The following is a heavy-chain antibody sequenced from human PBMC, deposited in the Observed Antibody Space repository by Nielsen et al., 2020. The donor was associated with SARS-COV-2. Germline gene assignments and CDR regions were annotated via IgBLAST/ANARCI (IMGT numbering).Heavy chain of an antibody. CDR2: IGSDESIT. J-gene: IGHJ4*02. V-gene: IGHV3-74*01. CDR1: GFTFSSSW. CDR3: AREMGGSSRHFDY. Sequence: GGSLRLSFAASGFTFSSSWMHWVRQAPGKGLVWVSRIGSDESITNYVDSVKGRFTISRDNAKNTLYLQMNSLRAEDTAVYYCAREMGGSSRHFDYWGQGTLVTVSS. D-gene: IGHD6-13*01.